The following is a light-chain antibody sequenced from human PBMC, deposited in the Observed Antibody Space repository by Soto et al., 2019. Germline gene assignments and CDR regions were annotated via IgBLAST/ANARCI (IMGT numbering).Light chain of an antibody. V-gene: IGLV2-14*01. CDR3: SSYTRSSTLV. CDR2: EVS. Sequence: QSVLTQPASVSGSPGQSITISCTGTSSDIGGYNYVSWYQQHPGKAPNVMIYEVSNRSSGVSNRSAVSKSGNAASLTISGLQAEDEADYYCSSYTRSSTLVFGGGTKLTVL. J-gene: IGLJ3*02. CDR1: SSDIGGYNY.